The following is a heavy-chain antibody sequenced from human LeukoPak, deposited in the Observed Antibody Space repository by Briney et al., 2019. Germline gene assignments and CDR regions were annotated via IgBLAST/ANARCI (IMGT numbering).Heavy chain of an antibody. CDR2: ISSDGNNK. D-gene: IGHD2-2*01. Sequence: GGSLRLSCAASGFTFSSYAMHWVRQAPGKGLEWVAVISSDGNNKYYADSVEGRFTISRDNSKNTLYLQMNSLRAEDTAVYYCARDEYLWVVIQLGLFDYWGQGTLVTVSS. CDR1: GFTFSSYA. V-gene: IGHV3-30-3*01. J-gene: IGHJ4*02. CDR3: ARDEYLWVVIQLGLFDY.